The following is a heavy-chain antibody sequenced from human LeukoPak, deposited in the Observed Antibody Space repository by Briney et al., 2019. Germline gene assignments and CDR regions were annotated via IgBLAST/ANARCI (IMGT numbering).Heavy chain of an antibody. CDR1: GFTFSSYG. CDR3: ARGGSGYHQALYYFDY. CDR2: ISYDGSNK. V-gene: IGHV3-30*03. Sequence: PGGSLRLSYAASGFTFSSYGMHWVRQAPGKGLEWVAVISYDGSNKYYADSVKGRFTISRDNSKNTLYLQMNSLRAEDTAVYYCARGGSGYHQALYYFDYWGQGTLVTVSS. J-gene: IGHJ4*02. D-gene: IGHD3-22*01.